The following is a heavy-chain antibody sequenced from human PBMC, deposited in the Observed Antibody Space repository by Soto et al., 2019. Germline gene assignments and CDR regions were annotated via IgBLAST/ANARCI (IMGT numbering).Heavy chain of an antibody. CDR1: GGSISSAYYY. D-gene: IGHD7-27*01. J-gene: IGHJ4*02. V-gene: IGHV4-30-4*01. Sequence: QVQLQESGPGLVKPSQTLSLTCTVSGGSISSAYYYWSWIRQPPGKGLEWIGHIYDSGSTYSNPSPQSKVTISMDTSKNQFSLKLSSVTAADTAVYYCARGPSGDKVDYWGQGTLVTVSS. CDR2: IYDSGST. CDR3: ARGPSGDKVDY.